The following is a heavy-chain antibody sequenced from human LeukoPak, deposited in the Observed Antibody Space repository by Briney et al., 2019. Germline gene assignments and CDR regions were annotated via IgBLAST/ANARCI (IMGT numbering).Heavy chain of an antibody. CDR2: ISSSGGTT. D-gene: IGHD2-21*02. CDR1: GFTFSDYY. V-gene: IGHV3-11*01. J-gene: IGHJ2*01. Sequence: GGSLRLSCAASGFTFSDYYMAWIRQAPGKGLEWVSYISSSGGTTFHADSVKGRVSLSRDNAKDSLHLQMNSLRAEDTAVYYCTRLQMTLLTGYFDLWGRGTLVTVSS. CDR3: TRLQMTLLTGYFDL.